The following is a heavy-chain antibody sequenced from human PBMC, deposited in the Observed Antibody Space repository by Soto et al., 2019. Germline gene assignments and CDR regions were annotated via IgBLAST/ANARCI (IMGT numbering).Heavy chain of an antibody. CDR3: SGGEWELRH. CDR2: MSPRNGNT. V-gene: IGHV1-8*01. D-gene: IGHD1-26*01. J-gene: IGHJ4*02. CDR1: GYSFTSYD. Sequence: QVQLVQSGAEVKKPGASVKVSCKASGYSFTSYDINWVRQATGQGPEWMGWMSPRNGNTGYAQKFQGRVTMTRDTSINTAYMALTSLTSEDPPVYDCSGGEWELRHWGQGTLVTVSS.